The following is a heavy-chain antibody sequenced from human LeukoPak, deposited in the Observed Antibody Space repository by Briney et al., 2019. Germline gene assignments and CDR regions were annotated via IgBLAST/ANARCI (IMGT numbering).Heavy chain of an antibody. CDR3: AGHCASCRGCYYFDF. D-gene: IGHD2-2*03. J-gene: IGHJ4*01. CDR1: GASIRSTSYY. V-gene: IGHV4-39*07. Sequence: SETLSLTCTVSGASIRSTSYYWGWIRQPPGKGLEWIGTISYSGNTYYNPSLKSRVTISVDTSKNQFSLKLSSVTAADTAIYYCAGHCASCRGCYYFDFWGKGTSVTVPS. CDR2: ISYSGNT.